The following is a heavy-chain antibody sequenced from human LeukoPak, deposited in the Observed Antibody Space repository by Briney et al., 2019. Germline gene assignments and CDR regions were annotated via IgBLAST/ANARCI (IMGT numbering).Heavy chain of an antibody. D-gene: IGHD3-10*01. J-gene: IGHJ3*02. CDR2: ISPSGDIT. V-gene: IGHV3-23*01. CDR3: ARVGYYYGSGSQRDGFDM. Sequence: GGSLRLSYAASGFHFSTHGMNWVRQAPGKGLEWVSGISPSGDITYYADSVMGRFTISRDNRKSTVSLQMNSLRAEDTAVYYCARVGYYYGSGSQRDGFDMWGQGTMVTVSS. CDR1: GFHFSTHG.